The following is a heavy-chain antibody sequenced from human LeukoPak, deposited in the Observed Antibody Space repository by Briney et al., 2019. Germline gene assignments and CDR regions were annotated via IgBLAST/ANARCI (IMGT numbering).Heavy chain of an antibody. Sequence: GGSLRLSCAASGFTFSSYWMTWVRQAPGKGLEWVANIKQDGSKKYYVDSVKGRFTISRDNAKNSLYLQMNSLRAEDTAVYYCARASTQPGYYESDYYYMDVWGKGTTVTVSS. D-gene: IGHD3-22*01. CDR1: GFTFSSYW. CDR3: ARASTQPGYYESDYYYMDV. CDR2: IKQDGSKK. J-gene: IGHJ6*03. V-gene: IGHV3-7*01.